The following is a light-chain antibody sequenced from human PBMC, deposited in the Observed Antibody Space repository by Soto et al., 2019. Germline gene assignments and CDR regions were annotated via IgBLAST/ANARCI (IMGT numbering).Light chain of an antibody. CDR3: QQRSHWPPYT. CDR1: QSVSRY. J-gene: IGKJ2*01. CDR2: DTS. Sequence: DIVLTQSPATLSLSPGDRATLSCRASQSVSRYLAWYQQKPGQAPRLLIYDTSNRATGIPARFSGSGSGTDFTLTISSREPEDFAVYYCQQRSHWPPYTFGQGTKLEIK. V-gene: IGKV3-11*01.